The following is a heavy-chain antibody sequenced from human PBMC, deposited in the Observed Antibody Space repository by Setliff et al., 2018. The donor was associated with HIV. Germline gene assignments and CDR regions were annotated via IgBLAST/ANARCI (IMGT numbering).Heavy chain of an antibody. CDR1: GGSISSDNW. V-gene: IGHV4-4*02. J-gene: IGHJ4*02. D-gene: IGHD3-10*01. CDR2: IYHSEYT. CDR3: ARHFPSISLFFGDPGPFDR. Sequence: KTSETLSLTCAVSGGSISSDNWWTWVRQPPGKGLEWIGEIYHSEYTNYNASLKSRVSMSVDKSKNQFSLKLTSVTAADTAVYFCARHFPSISLFFGDPGPFDRWGQGALVTVSS.